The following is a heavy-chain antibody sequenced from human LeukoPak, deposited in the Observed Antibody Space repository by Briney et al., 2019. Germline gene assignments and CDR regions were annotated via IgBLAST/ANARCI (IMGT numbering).Heavy chain of an antibody. Sequence: SETLSLTCTVSGDSISSYYWSWIRQPPGKGLEWIGYIFYSGSTNYNPSLKSRVTISVDTSKNQFSLKLNSVTAADTAVYYCARPNYDILTGYDWYFGLWGRGTLVTVSS. J-gene: IGHJ2*01. V-gene: IGHV4-59*01. CDR3: ARPNYDILTGYDWYFGL. CDR2: IFYSGST. CDR1: GDSISSYY. D-gene: IGHD3-9*01.